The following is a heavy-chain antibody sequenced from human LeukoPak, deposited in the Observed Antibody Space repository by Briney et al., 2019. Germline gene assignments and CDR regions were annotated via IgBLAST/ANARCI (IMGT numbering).Heavy chain of an antibody. Sequence: GSLRLSCAASGFTFSSYWMSWVRQAPGKGLEWIGEINHSGSTNYNPSLKSRVTISVDTSKNQFSLKLSSVTAADTAVYYCARGYRVFYYYYYYMDVWGKGTTVTVSS. CDR1: GFTFSSYW. CDR2: INHSGST. J-gene: IGHJ6*03. CDR3: ARGYRVFYYYYYYMDV. D-gene: IGHD6-6*01. V-gene: IGHV4-34*01.